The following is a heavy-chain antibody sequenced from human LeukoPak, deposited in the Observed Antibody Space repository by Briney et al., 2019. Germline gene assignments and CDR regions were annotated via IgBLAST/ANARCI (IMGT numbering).Heavy chain of an antibody. J-gene: IGHJ5*02. CDR2: ISAYNGNT. V-gene: IGHV1-18*01. CDR1: GYTLTSYG. D-gene: IGHD2-2*01. CDR3: ARVPKYCSSTSSCWFDP. Sequence: ASVKVSCKASGYTLTSYGISWVRQAPGQGLEWMGWISAYNGNTNYAQKLQGRVTMTTDTSTSTAYMELRSLRSDDTAVYYCARVPKYCSSTSSCWFDPWGQGTLVTVSS.